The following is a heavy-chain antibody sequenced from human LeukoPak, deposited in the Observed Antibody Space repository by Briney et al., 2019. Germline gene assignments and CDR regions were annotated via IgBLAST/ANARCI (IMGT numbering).Heavy chain of an antibody. J-gene: IGHJ6*02. Sequence: ASVKVSCKASGGTFSSYAISWVRQAPGQGLEWMGRIIPILGIANYAKKFQGSVTVTADKSTSTAYMELSSLRSEDTAVYYCARDGDYGDYGYYYYGMDVWGQGTTVTVSS. V-gene: IGHV1-69*04. CDR2: IIPILGIA. CDR3: ARDGDYGDYGYYYYGMDV. D-gene: IGHD4-17*01. CDR1: GGTFSSYA.